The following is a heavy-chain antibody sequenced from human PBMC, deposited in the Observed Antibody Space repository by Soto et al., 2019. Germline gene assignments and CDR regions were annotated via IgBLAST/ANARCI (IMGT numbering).Heavy chain of an antibody. D-gene: IGHD4-17*01. V-gene: IGHV5-51*01. J-gene: IGHJ6*02. CDR1: GYSFTSYW. CDR3: ARQMTPVTTFSYHYYGMDV. CDR2: IYPSNSDT. Sequence: GESLKISCKGSGYSFTSYWIGWVRQMPGKGLEWMGMIYPSNSDTKYSPSFQGQVTISADKSIRTAYLQWSSLRASDSAMYCCARQMTPVTTFSYHYYGMDVWGQGTTVTVSS.